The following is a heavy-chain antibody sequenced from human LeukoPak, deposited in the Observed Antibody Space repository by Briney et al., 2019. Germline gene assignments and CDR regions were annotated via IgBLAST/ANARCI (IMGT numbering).Heavy chain of an antibody. D-gene: IGHD5-24*01. CDR1: GYTFTSYW. CDR2: IYPGDSNT. V-gene: IGHV5-51*01. J-gene: IGHJ4*02. Sequence: GESLKISCKGSGYTFTSYWIGWVRQMPGKGLEWRGIIYPGDSNTKYSPSFQGQVTISAAKSISTAYLQWSSLKASDTAIYYCARRRRRDGYNYSFDYWGQGTLVTVSS. CDR3: ARRRRRDGYNYSFDY.